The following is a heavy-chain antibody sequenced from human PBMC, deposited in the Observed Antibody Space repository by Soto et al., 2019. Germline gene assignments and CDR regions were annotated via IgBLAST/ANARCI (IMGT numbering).Heavy chain of an antibody. D-gene: IGHD3-10*01. CDR1: TFSMYS. CDR2: ISSGGDDI. V-gene: IGHV3-21*01. J-gene: IGHJ5*02. Sequence: EVQVVESGGGLVQPGGSLRLSCIVTFSMYSMNWVRQAPGKGLEWVASISSGGDDIKYADSVKCRFTISRDNAKNSVSLQMNSLRVDDTAIYFGTRGQGVSYDAWFDPWGQGTLVTVSS. CDR3: TRGQGVSYDAWFDP.